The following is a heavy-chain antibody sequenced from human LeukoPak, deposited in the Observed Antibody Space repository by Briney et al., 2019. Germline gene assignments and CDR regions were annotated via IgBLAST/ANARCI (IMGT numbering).Heavy chain of an antibody. CDR1: GGSISSYY. Sequence: SETLSRTCTVSGGSISSYYWSWIRQPPGKGLEWIGYIYYSGSTNYNPSLKSRVTISVDTSKNQFSLRLSSVTAADTAVYYCAKSGGYGLIDYWGQGTLVTVSS. CDR2: IYYSGST. CDR3: AKSGGYGLIDY. J-gene: IGHJ4*02. V-gene: IGHV4-59*08. D-gene: IGHD1-26*01.